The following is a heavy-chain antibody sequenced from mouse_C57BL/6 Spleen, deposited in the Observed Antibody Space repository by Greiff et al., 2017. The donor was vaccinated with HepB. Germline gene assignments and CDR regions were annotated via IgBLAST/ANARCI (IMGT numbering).Heavy chain of an antibody. CDR1: GYAFSSYW. CDR3: ARGTVVATGYFDY. V-gene: IGHV1-80*01. J-gene: IGHJ2*01. Sequence: VMLVESGAELVKPGASVKISCKASGYAFSSYWMNWVKQRPGKGLEWIGQIYPGDGDTNYNGKFKGKATLTADKSSSTAYMQLSSLTSEDSAVYFCARGTVVATGYFDYWGQGTTLTVSS. CDR2: IYPGDGDT. D-gene: IGHD1-1*01.